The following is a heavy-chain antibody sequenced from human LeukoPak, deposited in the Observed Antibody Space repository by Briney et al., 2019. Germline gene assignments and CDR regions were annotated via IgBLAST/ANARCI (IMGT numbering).Heavy chain of an antibody. CDR2: IKSDGSTT. CDR3: VRETSYRFDP. CDR1: GFTFSNAW. V-gene: IGHV3-74*01. Sequence: GGSLRLSCAASGFTFSNAWMNWVRQAPGKGLVWVSRIKSDGSTTTYADSVRGRFTISRDNAKNTLYLQMNSLGDEDTAVYYCVRETSYRFDPWGQGTLVIVSS. J-gene: IGHJ5*02.